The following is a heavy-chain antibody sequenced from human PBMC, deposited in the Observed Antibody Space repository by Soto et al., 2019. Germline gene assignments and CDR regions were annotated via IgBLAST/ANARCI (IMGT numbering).Heavy chain of an antibody. D-gene: IGHD5-18*01. V-gene: IGHV1-69*02. CDR1: GGTFSSYT. CDR3: ARGEGYSYGQKKYYYYYGMDV. CDR2: IIPILGIA. Sequence: ASVKVSCKASGGTFSSYTISWVRQAPGQGLEWMGRIIPILGIANYAQKFQGRVTITADKSTSTAYMELSSLRSEDTAVYYCARGEGYSYGQKKYYYYYGMDVWGQGTTVTVSS. J-gene: IGHJ6*02.